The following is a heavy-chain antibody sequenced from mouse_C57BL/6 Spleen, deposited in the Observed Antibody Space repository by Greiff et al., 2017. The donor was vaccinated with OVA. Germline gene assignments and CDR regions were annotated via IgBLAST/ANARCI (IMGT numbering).Heavy chain of an antibody. D-gene: IGHD1-1*01. V-gene: IGHV1-59*01. CDR3: ARCRIYYGSSYDFDY. J-gene: IGHJ2*01. Sequence: QVQLQQPGAELVRPGTSVKLSCKASGYTFTSYWMHWVKQRPGQGLEWIGVIDPSDSYTNYNQKFKGKATLTVDTSSSTAYMQLSSLTSEDSAVYYCARCRIYYGSSYDFDYWGQGTTLTVSS. CDR2: IDPSDSYT. CDR1: GYTFTSYW.